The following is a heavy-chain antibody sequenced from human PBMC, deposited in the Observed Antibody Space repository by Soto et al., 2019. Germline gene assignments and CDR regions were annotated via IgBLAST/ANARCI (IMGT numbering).Heavy chain of an antibody. V-gene: IGHV1-69*13. CDR3: ASDCSSTSCFPQPFDY. CDR2: IIPIFGTA. CDR1: GGTFGSYA. J-gene: IGHJ4*02. D-gene: IGHD2-2*01. Sequence: SVKVSCKASGGTFGSYAISWVRQAPGQGLEWMGGIIPIFGTANYAQKFQGRVTITADESTSTAYMELSSLRSEDTAVYYCASDCSSTSCFPQPFDYWGQGTLVTVSS.